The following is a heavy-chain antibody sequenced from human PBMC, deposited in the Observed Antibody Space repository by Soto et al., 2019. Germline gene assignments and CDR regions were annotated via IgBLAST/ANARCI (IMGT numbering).Heavy chain of an antibody. J-gene: IGHJ6*02. CDR1: GGSVSSGSYY. D-gene: IGHD3-10*01. V-gene: IGHV4-61*01. CDR2: IYYSGST. CDR3: YGSGRSHYYYDGMDV. Sequence: SETLSLTCTVSGGSVSSGSYYWSWIRQPPGKGLEWIRYIYYSGSTNYNPSLKSRVTISVDTSKNQFSLKLSSVTAADTAVYYCYGSGRSHYYYDGMDVWGQGTTVTVSS.